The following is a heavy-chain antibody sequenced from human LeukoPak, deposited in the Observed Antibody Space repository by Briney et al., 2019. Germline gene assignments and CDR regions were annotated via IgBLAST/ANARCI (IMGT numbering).Heavy chain of an antibody. CDR3: ARDRGDYYGSGSYYYGMDV. J-gene: IGHJ6*04. D-gene: IGHD3-10*01. CDR1: GGSVSSGSYY. CDR2: IYYGGST. Sequence: SETLSLTCTVSGGSVSSGSYYWSWIRQPPGKGLEWIGYIYYGGSTNYNPSLKSRVTISVDTSKNQFSLKLSSVTAADTAVYYCARDRGDYYGSGSYYYGMDVWGKGTTVTVSS. V-gene: IGHV4-61*01.